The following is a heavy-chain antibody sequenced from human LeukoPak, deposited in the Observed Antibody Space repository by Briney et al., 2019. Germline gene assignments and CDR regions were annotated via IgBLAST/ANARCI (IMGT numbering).Heavy chain of an antibody. CDR1: GYTFTSYG. CDR3: AREAKDYGDHDAFDI. CDR2: ISGYNGNT. V-gene: IGHV1-18*01. Sequence: ASVKVSCKASGYTFTSYGISWVRQAPGQGLEWMGWISGYNGNTNYAQNVQGRVTVTRDTSTSTAYMELRSLRSDDTAVYYCAREAKDYGDHDAFDIWGQGTMVTVSS. J-gene: IGHJ3*02. D-gene: IGHD4-17*01.